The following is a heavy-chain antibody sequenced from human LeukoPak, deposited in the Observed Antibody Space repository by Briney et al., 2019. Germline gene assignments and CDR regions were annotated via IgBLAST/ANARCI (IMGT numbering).Heavy chain of an antibody. CDR3: ATTLNIATAGYF. CDR2: ISSSSSYI. D-gene: IGHD6-13*01. Sequence: GGSLRLSCAASGFTFSSYSMNWVRQAPGKGLEWVSSISSSSSYIYHADSVKGRFTISRDNAKNSVYLQMNSLRAEDTATYYCATTLNIATAGYFWGQGTLVTVSS. J-gene: IGHJ4*02. CDR1: GFTFSSYS. V-gene: IGHV3-21*01.